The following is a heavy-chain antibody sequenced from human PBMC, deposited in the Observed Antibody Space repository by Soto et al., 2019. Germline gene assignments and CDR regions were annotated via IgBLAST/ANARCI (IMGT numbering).Heavy chain of an antibody. J-gene: IGHJ4*02. CDR3: ARGKYIGSYYFDY. CDR1: GFTFSDYW. CDR2: IDSDGRGK. V-gene: IGHV3-74*01. D-gene: IGHD1-26*01. Sequence: GGTLRLYCEASGFTFSDYWMHWVRQAPGKGLEWVSHIDSDGRGKTYADSVKGRFTISRDNAKNTLYLQISSLRAEDTAMYYCARGKYIGSYYFDYWGQGTLVTVSS.